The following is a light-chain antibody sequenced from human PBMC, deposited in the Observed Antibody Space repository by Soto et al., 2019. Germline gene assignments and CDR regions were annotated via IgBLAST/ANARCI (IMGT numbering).Light chain of an antibody. CDR1: SSDVGGYNY. CDR2: DVS. CDR3: SSYTSSYTYV. J-gene: IGLJ1*01. Sequence: QSALTQPASVSGSPGQSITISCTGTSSDVGGYNYVSWYQQHPGKAPKLIIYDVSNRPSGVSDRFSGSKSGNTASLTISGLQAEDEADYYCSSYTSSYTYVFGTGTKLTVL. V-gene: IGLV2-14*01.